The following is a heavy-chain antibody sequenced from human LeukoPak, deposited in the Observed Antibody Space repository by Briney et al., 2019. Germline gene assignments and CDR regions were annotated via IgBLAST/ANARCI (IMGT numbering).Heavy chain of an antibody. J-gene: IGHJ4*02. CDR1: GYTFTSYY. CDR2: INPSGGST. CDR3: ARDLSYGSGYYYFDY. V-gene: IGHV1-46*01. Sequence: ASVQVSCKASGYTFTSYYMHWVRQAPGQGLEWMGIINPSGGSTSYAQKFQGRVTMTRDTSTSTVYMELSSLRSEDTAVYYCARDLSYGSGYYYFDYWGQGALFTVSS. D-gene: IGHD3-22*01.